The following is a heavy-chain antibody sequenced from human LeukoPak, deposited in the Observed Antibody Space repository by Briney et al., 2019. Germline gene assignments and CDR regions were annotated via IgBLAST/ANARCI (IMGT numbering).Heavy chain of an antibody. D-gene: IGHD2-2*01. J-gene: IGHJ4*02. CDR3: ARGYCSSTSCYYFDY. Sequence: PSENLSLTCTVSGYSISSGYYWGWIRQPPGKGLEWIGSIYHSGSTYYNPSLKSRVTISVDTSKNQFSLKLSSVTAADTAVYYCARGYCSSTSCYYFDYWGQGTLVTVSS. V-gene: IGHV4-38-2*02. CDR2: IYHSGST. CDR1: GYSISSGYY.